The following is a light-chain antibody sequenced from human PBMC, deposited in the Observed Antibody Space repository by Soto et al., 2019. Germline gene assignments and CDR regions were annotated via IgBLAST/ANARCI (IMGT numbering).Light chain of an antibody. V-gene: IGKV3-20*01. CDR1: QSINSSY. CDR3: QQYSSSPLT. CDR2: GAT. Sequence: EIVLTQSPGTLSLSPGERATLSCRASQSINSSYLAWVQQKPGQAPRLLIYGATSRATGIPDRFSGSESGTDFTLTISRLEPEDFAVYYCQQYSSSPLTFGGGTKVEIK. J-gene: IGKJ4*01.